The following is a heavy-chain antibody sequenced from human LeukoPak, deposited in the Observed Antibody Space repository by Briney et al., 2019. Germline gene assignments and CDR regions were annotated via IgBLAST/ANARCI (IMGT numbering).Heavy chain of an antibody. CDR3: ARDGGSGTSTGYNGYYYYGMDV. D-gene: IGHD3-9*01. CDR1: GFTVINNY. V-gene: IGHV3-66*01. CDR2: IYSGDST. J-gene: IGHJ6*02. Sequence: PGGSLRLSCAASGFTVINNYMSWVRQAPGKGLEWVSFIYSGDSTYYADSAKGRFTISRDSSKNTVHLQMNSLRAEDTAVYYCARDGGSGTSTGYNGYYYYGMDVWGQGTTVTVSS.